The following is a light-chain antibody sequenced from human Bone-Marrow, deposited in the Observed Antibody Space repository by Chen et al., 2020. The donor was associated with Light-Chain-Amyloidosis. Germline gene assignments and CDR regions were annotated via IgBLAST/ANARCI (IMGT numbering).Light chain of an antibody. CDR2: TAS. J-gene: IGKJ1*01. Sequence: DIQMTQSPSSLSASVGDRVTITCRASQRISSYLNWYQQKPGKAPKLLIHTASTLQSGVPTRFSGSGSGTDFTLTISSLQPEYFASYYCQQSYSDPWAFGHGTKVEI. CDR3: QQSYSDPWA. CDR1: QRISSY. V-gene: IGKV1-39*01.